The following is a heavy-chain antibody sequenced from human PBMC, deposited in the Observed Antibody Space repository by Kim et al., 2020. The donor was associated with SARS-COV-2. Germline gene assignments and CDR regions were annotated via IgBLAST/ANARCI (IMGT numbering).Heavy chain of an antibody. CDR1: GFTFSDYY. V-gene: IGHV3-11*03. J-gene: IGHJ3*01. Sequence: GGSLRLSCAASGFTFSDYYMSWIRQSPGKGLEWVSYISSSRIHTSYADSVKGRFTISRDDAKNSLYLQMDSLRAEDTAVYYCASGNYYYHDTFDFWGQGTMVTVSS. D-gene: IGHD1-26*01. CDR2: ISSSRIHT. CDR3: ASGNYYYHDTFDF.